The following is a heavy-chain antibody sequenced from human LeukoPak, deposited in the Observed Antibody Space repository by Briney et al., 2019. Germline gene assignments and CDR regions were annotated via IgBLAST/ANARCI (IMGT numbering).Heavy chain of an antibody. J-gene: IGHJ4*02. CDR2: VTGSGDST. V-gene: IGHV3-23*01. CDR1: GFTFSSYT. Sequence: GGSLRLSCAASGFTFSSYTMRWVRQAPGKGLEWVSSVTGSGDSTYADSVRGRFTVSRDNSKNTVYLQMNSLRAEDTAVYFCARRYNSYYFDYWGQGTLVTVSS. D-gene: IGHD1-20*01. CDR3: ARRYNSYYFDY.